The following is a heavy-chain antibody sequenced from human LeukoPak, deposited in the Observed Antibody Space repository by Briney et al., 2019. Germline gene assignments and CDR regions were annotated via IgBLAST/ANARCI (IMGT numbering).Heavy chain of an antibody. J-gene: IGHJ4*02. CDR3: AKSGIVGATAFDY. Sequence: GRSLRLSCAASGFTFSGYPMPRVRQAPSPGLECVGTISYDGSNKYYADSVKGRFTISRDNSKNTLYLQMNSLRAEDTAVYYCAKSGIVGATAFDYWGQGTLVTVSS. D-gene: IGHD1-26*01. CDR2: ISYDGSNK. CDR1: GFTFSGYP. V-gene: IGHV3-30-3*02.